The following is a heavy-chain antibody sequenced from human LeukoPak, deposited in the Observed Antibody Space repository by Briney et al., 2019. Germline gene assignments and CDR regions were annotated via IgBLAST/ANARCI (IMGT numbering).Heavy chain of an antibody. CDR1: GFTFNTYS. V-gene: IGHV3-21*04. J-gene: IGHJ4*02. CDR2: ISTSSSYI. D-gene: IGHD3-10*01. CDR3: AKHLFWFGEFSNFDY. Sequence: PGGSLRLSCAASGFTFNTYSMSWVRQAPGKGLEWVSSISTSSSYIYSADSVKGRVTISRDNAKNSLFLQMNNLRAEDTAVYYCAKHLFWFGEFSNFDYWGQGTPVTVSS.